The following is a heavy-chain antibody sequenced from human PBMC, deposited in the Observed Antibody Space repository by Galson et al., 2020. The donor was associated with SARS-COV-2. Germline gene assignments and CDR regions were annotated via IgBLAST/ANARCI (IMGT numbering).Heavy chain of an antibody. Sequence: SETLSLTCTVSGGSISSYYWSWIRQPPGRGLEWIGYFYYSGSTYYSPSLKSRVTISVDTSKNQFSLSLASVSAADTALYYCAAGFGGFYSGGAFNIWGQGAMVTVSS. J-gene: IGHJ3*02. V-gene: IGHV4-59*03. CDR3: AAGFGGFYSGGAFNI. D-gene: IGHD2-15*01. CDR2: FYYSGST. CDR1: GGSISSYY.